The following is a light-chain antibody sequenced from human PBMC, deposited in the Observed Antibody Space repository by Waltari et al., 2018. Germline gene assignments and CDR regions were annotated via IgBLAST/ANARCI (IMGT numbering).Light chain of an antibody. CDR3: QKSSSTPPWT. J-gene: IGKJ1*01. V-gene: IGKV1-39*01. CDR1: QSISIY. CDR2: AAS. Sequence: DIQMTQSPSSLSASVGDGVTITCRASQSISIYLNWYQQKPGKAPKLLIYAASTLHSGVPSRFSGSGSGTEFTITISSLQPEDFATYYCQKSSSTPPWTFGQGTKVEIK.